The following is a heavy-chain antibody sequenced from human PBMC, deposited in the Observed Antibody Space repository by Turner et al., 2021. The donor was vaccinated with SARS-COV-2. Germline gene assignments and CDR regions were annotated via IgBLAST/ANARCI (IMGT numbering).Heavy chain of an antibody. J-gene: IGHJ6*02. D-gene: IGHD6-19*01. CDR2: IYYSGST. CDR1: GGPISSYY. Sequence: QVQLQESGPGLVRPSGTMSLTCSVSGGPISSYYCSWIRQPPGKGLEWIGYIYYSGSTNYNPSLKSRVTISVDTSKNQFSLKLSSVTAADTAVYYCARHGFSGWDGGGMDVWGQGTTVTVSS. V-gene: IGHV4-59*08. CDR3: ARHGFSGWDGGGMDV.